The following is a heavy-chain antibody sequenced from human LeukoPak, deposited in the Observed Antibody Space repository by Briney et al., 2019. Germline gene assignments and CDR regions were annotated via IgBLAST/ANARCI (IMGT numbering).Heavy chain of an antibody. CDR1: GFTFSSYG. Sequence: GGSLRLSCAASGFTFSSYGMHWVRQAPGKGLEWVAVIWYDGSNKYYADSVKGRFTISRDNSKNTLYLQMNSLRAEDTAVYYCARRRWLISYYFDYWGQGTLVTVSS. J-gene: IGHJ4*02. CDR2: IWYDGSNK. CDR3: ARRRWLISYYFDY. D-gene: IGHD3-16*02. V-gene: IGHV3-33*01.